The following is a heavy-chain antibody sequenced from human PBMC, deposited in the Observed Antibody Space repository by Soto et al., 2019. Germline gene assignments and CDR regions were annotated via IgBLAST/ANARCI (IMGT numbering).Heavy chain of an antibody. CDR1: GGSISSYY. J-gene: IGHJ6*02. CDR2: IYYSGST. V-gene: IGHV4-59*01. CDR3: ARERDPYYYYGMDV. Sequence: TLSLTCTVSGGSISSYYWSWIRQPPGKGLEWIGYIYYSGSTNYNPSLKSRVTISVGTSKNQFSLKLSSVTAADTAVYYCARERDPYYYYGMDVWGQGTTVTVSS.